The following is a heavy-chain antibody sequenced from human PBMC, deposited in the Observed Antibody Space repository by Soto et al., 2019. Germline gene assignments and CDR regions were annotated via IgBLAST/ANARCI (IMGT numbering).Heavy chain of an antibody. V-gene: IGHV3-23*01. CDR1: GFTFSSYA. J-gene: IGHJ1*01. Sequence: EVQLLESGGGLVQPGGSLRLSCAASGFTFSSYAMSWVRQAPGKGLEWVSAISGSGGSTYYADSVKGRFTISRDNSKNTLYLQMNSLRAEDTAVYYCAKMRADVVVVVTEYFQHWGQGTPVTVSS. CDR2: ISGSGGST. D-gene: IGHD2-15*01. CDR3: AKMRADVVVVVTEYFQH.